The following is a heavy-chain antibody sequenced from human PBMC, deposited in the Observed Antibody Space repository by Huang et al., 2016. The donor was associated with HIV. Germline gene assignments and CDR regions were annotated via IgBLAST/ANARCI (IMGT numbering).Heavy chain of an antibody. V-gene: IGHV3-15*01. Sequence: EVQLVESGGGLVTPGGSLRLSCAASGFTFKDAWMRWVRQTPGKGLEWVDLIKTKDDGGTTDYAAPVKGRFSMSRDDSKNTFYLQMNSLKSEDTAVYYCTTWARTSAGGNWGQGTLVSVSS. D-gene: IGHD6-25*01. J-gene: IGHJ4*02. CDR2: IKTKDDGGTT. CDR3: TTWARTSAGGN. CDR1: GFTFKDAW.